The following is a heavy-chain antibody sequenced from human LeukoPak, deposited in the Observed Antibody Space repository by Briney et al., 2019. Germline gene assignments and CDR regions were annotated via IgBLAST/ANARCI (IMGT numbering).Heavy chain of an antibody. D-gene: IGHD3-16*02. CDR3: ARSKDRVRPLGELSFDAFDI. Sequence: GGSLRLSCAASGFTFSSYVMHWVRQAPGKGLEWVAIISYDGSNEYYADSVKGRFTISRDNSKNTLYLQMNSLRAEDTAVYYCARSKDRVRPLGELSFDAFDIWGQGTMVTVSS. CDR2: ISYDGSNE. CDR1: GFTFSSYV. V-gene: IGHV3-30*04. J-gene: IGHJ3*02.